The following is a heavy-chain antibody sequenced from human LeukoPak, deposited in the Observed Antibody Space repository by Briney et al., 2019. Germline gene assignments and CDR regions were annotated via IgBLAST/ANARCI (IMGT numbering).Heavy chain of an antibody. CDR3: ARRVGGIAAAGTNWFDP. J-gene: IGHJ5*02. Sequence: GESLKISCKGSGYSFTSYWIGWVRQMPGKGLEWMGIIYPGDSDTRYSPFFQGQVTISADKSISTAHLQWSSLKASDTAMYYCARRVGGIAAAGTNWFDPWGQGTLVTVSS. CDR2: IYPGDSDT. CDR1: GYSFTSYW. D-gene: IGHD6-13*01. V-gene: IGHV5-51*01.